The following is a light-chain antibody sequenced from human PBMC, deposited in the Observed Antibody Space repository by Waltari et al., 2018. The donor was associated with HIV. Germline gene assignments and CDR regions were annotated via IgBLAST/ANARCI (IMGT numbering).Light chain of an antibody. CDR3: QQYSTHYA. CDR2: RTS. V-gene: IGKV1-5*03. Sequence: QMTQSPSNLSVSVGVTVVITCRASQNIENCLAWYQQKPGRAPKLLMSRTSILESGVSSRFIGSGSGTQFTLTITSLQSDDVGTYFCQQYSTHYAFGQGTRVE. J-gene: IGKJ2*01. CDR1: QNIENC.